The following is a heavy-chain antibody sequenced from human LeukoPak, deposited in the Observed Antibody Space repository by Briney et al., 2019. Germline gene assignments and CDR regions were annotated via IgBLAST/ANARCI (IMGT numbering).Heavy chain of an antibody. CDR3: ARHLGYSSSWPRGYYYYGMDV. V-gene: IGHV4-59*08. Sequence: PSETLSLTCTVSGGSISSYYWSWIRQPPGKGLEWIGYIYYSGSTNYNPSLKSRVTISVDTSKNQFSLKLSSVTAADTAVYYCARHLGYSSSWPRGYYYYGMDVWGQGTTVTVSS. CDR1: GGSISSYY. CDR2: IYYSGST. D-gene: IGHD6-13*01. J-gene: IGHJ6*02.